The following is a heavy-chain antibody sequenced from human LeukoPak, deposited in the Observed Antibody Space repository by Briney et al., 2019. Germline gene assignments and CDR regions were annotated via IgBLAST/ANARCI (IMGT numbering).Heavy chain of an antibody. CDR2: IYYSGST. CDR1: GDSISSYY. Sequence: SETLSLTCTVSGDSISSYYWSWIRQPPGKGLEWIGYIYYSGSTNYNPSLKSRVTISVDTSKNQFSLKLSSVTAADTAVYYCARGLGQLDNDFDYWGQGTLVTVSS. CDR3: ARGLGQLDNDFDY. D-gene: IGHD6-13*01. V-gene: IGHV4-59*01. J-gene: IGHJ4*02.